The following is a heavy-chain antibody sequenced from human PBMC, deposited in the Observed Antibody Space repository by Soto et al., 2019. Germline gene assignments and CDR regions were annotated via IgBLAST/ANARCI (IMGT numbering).Heavy chain of an antibody. D-gene: IGHD1-26*01. J-gene: IGHJ4*02. CDR3: ARDSGSYLFDY. V-gene: IGHV3-33*01. CDR1: GFTFSSYG. Sequence: QVQLVESGGGVVQPGRSLRLSCAASGFTFSSYGMHWVRQAPGKGLEWVAVIWYDRSNKYYADSVKGRFTISRDNSKNTLYLQMNSLRAEDTAVYYCARDSGSYLFDYWGQGTLVTVSS. CDR2: IWYDRSNK.